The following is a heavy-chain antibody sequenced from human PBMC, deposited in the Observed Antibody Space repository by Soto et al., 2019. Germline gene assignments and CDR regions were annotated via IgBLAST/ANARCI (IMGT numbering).Heavy chain of an antibody. CDR2: INHSGST. CDR1: GGSFSGYY. D-gene: IGHD3-10*01. CDR3: ARDSPYYGSGSYPLRAFDI. J-gene: IGHJ3*02. V-gene: IGHV4-34*01. Sequence: SETLSLTCAVYGGSFSGYYWSWIRQPPGKGLEWIGEINHSGSTNYNPSLKSRVTISVDTSKNQFSLKLSSVTAADTAVYYCARDSPYYGSGSYPLRAFDIWGQGTMVTV.